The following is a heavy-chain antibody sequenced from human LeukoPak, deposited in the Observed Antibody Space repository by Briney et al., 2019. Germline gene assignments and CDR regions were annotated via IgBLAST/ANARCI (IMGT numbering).Heavy chain of an antibody. V-gene: IGHV3-15*01. CDR3: TTAGYFDWLSYYFDY. J-gene: IGHJ4*02. D-gene: IGHD3-9*01. CDR2: IKSKTDDGTT. Sequence: GGSLRLSCAASGFTFSSYGMHWVRQAPGKGLEWVGRIKSKTDDGTTDYAAPVKGRFTISRDDSKNTLYLQMNSLKTEDTAVYYCTTAGYFDWLSYYFDYWGQGTLVAVSS. CDR1: GFTFSSYG.